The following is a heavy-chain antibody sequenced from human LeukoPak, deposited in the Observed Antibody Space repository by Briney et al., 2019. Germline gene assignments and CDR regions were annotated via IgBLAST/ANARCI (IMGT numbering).Heavy chain of an antibody. D-gene: IGHD1-26*01. V-gene: IGHV1-69*13. J-gene: IGHJ4*02. CDR3: AREWELRPYFDY. CDR2: IIPIFGTA. CDR1: GGTFSSYA. Sequence: SVKVSCKASGGTFSSYAISWVRQAPGQGLEWMGGIIPIFGTANYAQKFQGRVTITADESTSTAYMELSSLRSEDTAVYYCAREWELRPYFDYWGQGTLVTVSS.